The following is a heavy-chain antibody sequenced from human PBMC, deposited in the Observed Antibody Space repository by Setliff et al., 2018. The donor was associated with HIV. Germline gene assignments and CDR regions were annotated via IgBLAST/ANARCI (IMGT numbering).Heavy chain of an antibody. CDR1: GFTFSSYS. CDR3: ASSDGYKLEDYYYYGMDV. CDR2: ISSSSSYM. D-gene: IGHD5-12*01. V-gene: IGHV3-21*01. Sequence: GESLKISCTASGFTFSSYSMNWVRQAPGKGLEWVSSISSSSSYMYYADSVKGRFTISRDNAKKSLYLQMNSLRAEDTAVYYCASSDGYKLEDYYYYGMDVWGQGTTVTVSS. J-gene: IGHJ6*02.